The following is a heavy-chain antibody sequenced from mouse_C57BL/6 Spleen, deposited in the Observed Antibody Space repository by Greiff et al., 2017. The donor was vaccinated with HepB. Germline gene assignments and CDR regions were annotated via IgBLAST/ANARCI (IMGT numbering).Heavy chain of an antibody. CDR3: ARGCWVGGFAY. CDR1: GYTFTDYN. D-gene: IGHD1-1*01. CDR2: INPNNGGT. V-gene: IGHV1-18*01. J-gene: IGHJ3*01. Sequence: EVQLQQSGPELVKPGASVKIPCKASGYTFTDYNMDWVKQRQGKSLEWIGDINPNNGGTIKNQKLKGKATLNVDKSSSTAYMELRSLTSEDTAVYYCARGCWVGGFAYWGQGTLVTVSA.